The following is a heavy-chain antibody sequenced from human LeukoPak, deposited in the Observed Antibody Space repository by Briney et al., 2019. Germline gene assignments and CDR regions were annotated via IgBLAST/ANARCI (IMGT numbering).Heavy chain of an antibody. J-gene: IGHJ4*02. CDR1: GYTFTSYG. V-gene: IGHV1-18*01. D-gene: IGHD5-18*01. CDR3: ARSRTEGRYSYGYPLGY. Sequence: ASVKVSCKASGYTFTSYGIIWVRQAPGQGLEWMGWISAYNGNTNYAQKLQGRVTMTTDTSTSTAYMELRSLRSDDTAVYYCARSRTEGRYSYGYPLGYWGQGTLVTVSS. CDR2: ISAYNGNT.